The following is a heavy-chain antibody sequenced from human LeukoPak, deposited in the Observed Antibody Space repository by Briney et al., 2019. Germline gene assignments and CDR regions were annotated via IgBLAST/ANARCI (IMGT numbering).Heavy chain of an antibody. Sequence: GASVKLSCKPPGSPFTSYGFNWVRRAPGQGLGWMGWISVHNVNPNYARKLRGGVPVTTDTSTNTAYLELRNLRSDHTAVYYCARAPFQLYCSGGNCYFDLWGQGTLVTVSS. CDR3: ARAPFQLYCSGGNCYFDL. D-gene: IGHD2-15*01. J-gene: IGHJ4*02. CDR1: GSPFTSYG. CDR2: ISVHNVNP. V-gene: IGHV1-18*01.